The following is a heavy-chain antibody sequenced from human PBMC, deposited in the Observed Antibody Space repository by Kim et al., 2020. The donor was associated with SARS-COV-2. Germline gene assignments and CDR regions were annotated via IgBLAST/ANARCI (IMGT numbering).Heavy chain of an antibody. D-gene: IGHD3-3*02. CDR2: IFYGGDT. CDR1: SDSFSAYY. CDR3: ARSEGRASWHHFDY. Sequence: SETLSLTCTVSSDSFSAYYWSWIRHLPGKVLEWIGYIFYGGDTNYNPSLKSRVTISWDTSRNQFSVDLTSVTDADTAVYYCARSEGRASWHHFDYWGQGILVTVSS. J-gene: IGHJ4*02. V-gene: IGHV4-59*01.